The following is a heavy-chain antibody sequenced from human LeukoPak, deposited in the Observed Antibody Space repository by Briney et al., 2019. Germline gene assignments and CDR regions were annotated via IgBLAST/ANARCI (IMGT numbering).Heavy chain of an antibody. J-gene: IGHJ3*02. Sequence: GGSLRLSCAASGFTFSSYAMSWVRQAPGKGLEWVSAISGSGGSTYYADSAKGRFTISRDNSKNTLYLQMNSLRAEDTAVYYCAKDGGGEDGYNSPDAFDIWGQGTMVTVSS. CDR3: AKDGGGEDGYNSPDAFDI. D-gene: IGHD5-24*01. CDR1: GFTFSSYA. CDR2: ISGSGGST. V-gene: IGHV3-23*01.